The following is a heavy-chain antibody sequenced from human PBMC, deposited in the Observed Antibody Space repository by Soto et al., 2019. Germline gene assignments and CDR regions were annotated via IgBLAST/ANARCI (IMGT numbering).Heavy chain of an antibody. Sequence: QVPLVQSGAEVKKPGSSVTVSCKASGGTFTSYAVVWVRQAPGQGLEWMGGIVPILGTSKYAQRFQGRVSLTADGSWSTVYMELSSLRYDDTAIYYCARELERHNYYYGMDVWGQGTTVTVSS. CDR3: ARELERHNYYYGMDV. D-gene: IGHD1-1*01. J-gene: IGHJ6*02. V-gene: IGHV1-69*01. CDR2: IVPILGTS. CDR1: GGTFTSYA.